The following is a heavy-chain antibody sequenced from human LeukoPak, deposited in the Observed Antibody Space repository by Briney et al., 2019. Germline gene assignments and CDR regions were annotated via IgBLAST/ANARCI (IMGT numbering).Heavy chain of an antibody. Sequence: PSETLSLTCAVYGGSFSGYYWSWIRQPPGKGLEWIGEINHSGSTNYNPSLKSRVTISVDTSKNQFSLKLSSVTAADTAVYYCARAPVLRYFDWVDYWGQGTLVTVSP. J-gene: IGHJ4*02. CDR1: GGSFSGYY. D-gene: IGHD3-9*01. CDR3: ARAPVLRYFDWVDY. CDR2: INHSGST. V-gene: IGHV4-34*01.